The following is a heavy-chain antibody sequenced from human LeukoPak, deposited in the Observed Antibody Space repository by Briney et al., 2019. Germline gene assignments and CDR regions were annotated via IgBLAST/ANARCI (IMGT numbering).Heavy chain of an antibody. J-gene: IGHJ3*02. D-gene: IGHD3-9*01. CDR2: INPNSGVT. Sequence: ASVKVSCKASGYTFTGYYLHWVRQAPGQGLEWMGWINPNSGVTSSAQRFQGRVTMTRDTSISTAYMELSRLRSDDTAVYYCAANYDILTGYYKNGFDIWGQGTMVTVSS. CDR3: AANYDILTGYYKNGFDI. CDR1: GYTFTGYY. V-gene: IGHV1-2*02.